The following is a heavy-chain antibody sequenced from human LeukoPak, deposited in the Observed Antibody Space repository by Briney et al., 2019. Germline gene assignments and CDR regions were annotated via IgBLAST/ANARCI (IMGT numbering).Heavy chain of an antibody. D-gene: IGHD6-6*01. CDR2: IKSKTDGGTT. Sequence: GGSLRLSCAASGFTFTSYTMYWVRQAPGKGLEWVGRIKSKTDGGTTDYAAPVKGRFTISRDDSKNTLYLQMNSLKTEDTAVYYCTTDGVYSSSSDFDYWGQGTLVTVSS. CDR1: GFTFTSYT. CDR3: TTDGVYSSSSDFDY. J-gene: IGHJ4*02. V-gene: IGHV3-15*07.